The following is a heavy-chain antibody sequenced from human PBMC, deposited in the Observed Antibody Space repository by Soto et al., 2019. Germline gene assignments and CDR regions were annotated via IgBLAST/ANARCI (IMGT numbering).Heavy chain of an antibody. CDR3: ARGVWGEYEY. CDR1: GGSISSSSYY. D-gene: IGHD3-16*01. J-gene: IGHJ4*02. V-gene: IGHV4-39*01. Sequence: SETLSLTCTVSGGSISSSSYYWGWIRQPPGKGLEWIGSIYYSGSTYYNPSLKSRVTIFVDTAKNQFSLKLTSVTAADGAVYYCARGVWGEYEYWGRGSMVAV. CDR2: IYYSGST.